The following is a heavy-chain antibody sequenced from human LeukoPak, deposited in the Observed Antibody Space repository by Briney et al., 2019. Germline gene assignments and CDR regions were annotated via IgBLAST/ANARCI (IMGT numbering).Heavy chain of an antibody. J-gene: IGHJ4*02. V-gene: IGHV1-2*02. CDR3: ARGGLGIAAAGRAPHY. CDR1: GYTFTGYY. Sequence: ASVKVSCKASGYTFTGYYMHWVRQAPGQGLEWMGWINPNSGGTSYAQKFQGRVTMTRDTSISTAYMELSRLRSDDTAVYYCARGGLGIAAAGRAPHYWGQGTLVTVSS. D-gene: IGHD6-13*01. CDR2: INPNSGGT.